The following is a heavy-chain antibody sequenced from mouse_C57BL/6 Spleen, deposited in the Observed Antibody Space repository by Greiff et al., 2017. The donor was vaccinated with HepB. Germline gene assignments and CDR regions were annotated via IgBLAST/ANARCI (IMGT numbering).Heavy chain of an antibody. CDR1: GYSITSGYY. CDR2: ISYDGSN. J-gene: IGHJ2*01. D-gene: IGHD1-1*01. Sequence: DVQLQESGPGLVKPSQSLSLTCSVTGYSITSGYYWNWIRQFPGNKREWMGYISYDGSNNYNPSLKNRISITRDTSKNQFFLKLNSVTTEDTATYYCAREHYGSPIFGYWGQGTTLTVSS. CDR3: AREHYGSPIFGY. V-gene: IGHV3-6*01.